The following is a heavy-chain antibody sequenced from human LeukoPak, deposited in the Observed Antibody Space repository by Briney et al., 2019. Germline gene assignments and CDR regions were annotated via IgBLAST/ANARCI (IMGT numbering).Heavy chain of an antibody. CDR3: AKKLPDASSYFDF. V-gene: IGHV3-23*01. Sequence: GGSLRLSCVASGLTLSNYDTTWVRQAPGKGLEYVSSIGSGGYRFYGGSVKGRFSISRDNSQNTVYLQMNSLRGEGTAIYFCAKKLPDASSYFDFWGQGILVTVSS. CDR1: GLTLSNYD. D-gene: IGHD6-6*01. CDR2: IGSGGYR. J-gene: IGHJ4*02.